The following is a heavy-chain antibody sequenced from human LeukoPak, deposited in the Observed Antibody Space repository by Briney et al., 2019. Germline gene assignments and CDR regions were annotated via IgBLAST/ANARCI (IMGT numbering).Heavy chain of an antibody. J-gene: IGHJ4*02. CDR2: LRRDGSDK. D-gene: IGHD5-18*01. Sequence: PGGSLGLSCAASEFTFSNYGMHWVRQAPGKGLEWVAFLRRDGSDKYYADSVKGRFTISRDNSKNTVYLQMNSLRPEDTAVYYCAKDHSQNFDYWGQGTLVTVSS. CDR1: EFTFSNYG. CDR3: AKDHSQNFDY. V-gene: IGHV3-30*02.